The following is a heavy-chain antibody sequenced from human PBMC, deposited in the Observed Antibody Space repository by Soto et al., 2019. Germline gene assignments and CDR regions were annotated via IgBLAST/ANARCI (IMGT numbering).Heavy chain of an antibody. D-gene: IGHD7-27*01. CDR2: INHSGST. V-gene: IGHV4-34*01. CDR1: GGSLSGYY. J-gene: IGHJ4*02. Sequence: QVQLQQWGAGLLKPSETLSLTCAVYGGSLSGYYWSWIRQPPGKGLEWIGEINHSGSTNYNPSLKSRVTISVDTSKNQFSLKLSSVTAADTAVDYWARGWGRIFDYWGQGTLVTVSS. CDR3: ARGWGRIFDY.